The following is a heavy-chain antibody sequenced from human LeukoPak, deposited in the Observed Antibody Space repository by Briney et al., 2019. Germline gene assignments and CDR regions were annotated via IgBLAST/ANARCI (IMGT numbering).Heavy chain of an antibody. CDR3: ARDSCSSTSCYISE. CDR2: IYYSGST. D-gene: IGHD2-2*02. V-gene: IGHV4-61*01. Sequence: PSETLSLTCTVSGGSVSSGSYYWSWIRQPPGKGLEWIGYIYYSGSTNYNPSLKSRVTISVDTSKNQFSLKLSSVTAADTAVYYCARDSCSSTSCYISEWGQGTLVTVSS. CDR1: GGSVSSGSYY. J-gene: IGHJ4*02.